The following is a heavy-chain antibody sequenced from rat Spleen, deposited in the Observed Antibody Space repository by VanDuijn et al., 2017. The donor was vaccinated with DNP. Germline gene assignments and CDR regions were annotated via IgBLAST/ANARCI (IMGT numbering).Heavy chain of an antibody. CDR3: TRDPLYNSGALDA. V-gene: IGHV2S8*01. CDR2: MSSGGST. D-gene: IGHD4-3*01. CDR1: GFSLTSYG. J-gene: IGHJ4*01. Sequence: QVQLKESGPGLVQPSQTLSLTCPVSGFSLTSYGVSWVRQPPGKGLEWIAAMSSGGSTYYNSTLKSRLSISRDTSKSQVFLKMSSLQIEDTAIYFCTRDPLYNSGALDAWGQGTSVTVSS.